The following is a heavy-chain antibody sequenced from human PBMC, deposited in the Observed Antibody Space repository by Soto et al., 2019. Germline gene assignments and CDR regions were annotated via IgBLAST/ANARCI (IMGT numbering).Heavy chain of an antibody. CDR1: GYTFTSYY. Sequence: ASVKVSCKASGYTFTSYYMHWVRQAPGQGLEWMGIINPSGGSTSYAQKFQGRVTMTRDTSTSTVYMELSSLRSEDTAVYYCARAGPGVGITMVRGAPGAAYYGMDGWGQGITVTVSS. D-gene: IGHD3-10*01. CDR3: ARAGPGVGITMVRGAPGAAYYGMDG. V-gene: IGHV1-46*01. CDR2: INPSGGST. J-gene: IGHJ6*02.